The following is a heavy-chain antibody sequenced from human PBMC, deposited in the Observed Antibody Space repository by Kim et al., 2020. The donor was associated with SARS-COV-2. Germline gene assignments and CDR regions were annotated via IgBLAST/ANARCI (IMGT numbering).Heavy chain of an antibody. D-gene: IGHD3-22*01. CDR2: IYHSGST. J-gene: IGHJ2*01. Sequence: SETLSVTCAVSGGSISSSNWWRWVRQPPGKGLEWIGEIYHSGSTNYNPSLKSRVTISVDKSKNQFSLKLSSVTAADTAVYYCARGGGRDSSGYYQVDWYFDLWGRGTLVTVSS. V-gene: IGHV4-4*02. CDR3: ARGGGRDSSGYYQVDWYFDL. CDR1: GGSISSSNW.